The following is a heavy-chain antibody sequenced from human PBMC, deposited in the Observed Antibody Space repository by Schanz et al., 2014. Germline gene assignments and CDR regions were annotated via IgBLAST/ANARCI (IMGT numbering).Heavy chain of an antibody. Sequence: VQLLESGGGVVQFGRSLRLSCVASGFTFSSYGMHWVRQAPGKGLEWVAVMSYDGSIKYYGDSVKGRFTISRDNSKNTLYLHMNTLRSEDTAVYYCAKDSTHIDIVLVPTAIDYWGQGTLVTVSS. CDR1: GFTFSSYG. J-gene: IGHJ4*02. CDR3: AKDSTHIDIVLVPTAIDY. D-gene: IGHD2-2*01. CDR2: MSYDGSIK. V-gene: IGHV3-30*18.